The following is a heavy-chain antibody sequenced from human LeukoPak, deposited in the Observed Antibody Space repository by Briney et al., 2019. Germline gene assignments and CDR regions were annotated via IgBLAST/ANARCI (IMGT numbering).Heavy chain of an antibody. CDR2: IYYSGST. V-gene: IGHV4-59*01. Sequence: TSETLSLTCTVSGGSISNYYWSWIRQPPGKGLEWIGFIYYSGSTNYNPSLKSRVTISVDTSKNQFSLKLSSVTAADTAVYYCARVSSNNWYNERGAFDIWGQGTMVTASS. J-gene: IGHJ3*02. D-gene: IGHD6-13*01. CDR3: ARVSSNNWYNERGAFDI. CDR1: GGSISNYY.